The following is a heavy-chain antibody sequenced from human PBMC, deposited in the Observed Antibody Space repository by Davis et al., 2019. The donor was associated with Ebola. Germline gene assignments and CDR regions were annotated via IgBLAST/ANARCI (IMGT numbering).Heavy chain of an antibody. CDR1: GFSFSCCA. J-gene: IGHJ4*02. CDR3: ARDLGSGFDFDF. V-gene: IGHV3-30*03. Sequence: GESLKISCTASGFSFSCCAMNWVRQAPGKGLEWVAVISYDGNNKYYADSVKGRFTIFRDNSKNTLYLQMNSLRGEDTALYYCARDLGSGFDFDFWGQGTLVTVSS. D-gene: IGHD3-10*01. CDR2: ISYDGNNK.